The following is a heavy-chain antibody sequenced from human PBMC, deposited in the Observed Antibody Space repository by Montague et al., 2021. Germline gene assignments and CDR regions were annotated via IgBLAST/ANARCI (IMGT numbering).Heavy chain of an antibody. V-gene: IGHV4-39*01. D-gene: IGHD3/OR15-3a*01. CDR3: ARLTFAIGDTPEVFDI. J-gene: IGHJ3*02. Sequence: SETPSLTCSVSGGSISRKPYYWAWIRQPPGKRLNWIATIYYNGSHFSYSTLKSRVTISVDTSKNQLSLRLTSVTATDTAVYDCARLTFAIGDTPEVFDIWGQGTMVTVSS. CDR2: IYYNGSH. CDR1: GGSISRKPYY.